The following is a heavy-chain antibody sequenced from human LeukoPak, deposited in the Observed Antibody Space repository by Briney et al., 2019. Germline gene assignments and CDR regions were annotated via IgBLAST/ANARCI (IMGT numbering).Heavy chain of an antibody. J-gene: IGHJ4*02. Sequence: PSGTLSLTCGVSGGSITSTNYWTWVRQPPGKGLEWIGELNLQDSTNYNPSLMGRVAISVDISENHISLQLTSVTAADTAVYYCAREGGPYRPLDYSGQGTLVTVSS. CDR2: LNLQDST. CDR3: AREGGPYRPLDY. CDR1: GGSITSTNY. V-gene: IGHV4-4*02.